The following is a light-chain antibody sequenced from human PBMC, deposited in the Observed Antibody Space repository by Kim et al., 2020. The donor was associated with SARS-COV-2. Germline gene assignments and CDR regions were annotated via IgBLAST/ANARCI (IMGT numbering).Light chain of an antibody. CDR2: DVS. CDR1: SRDVGGYNS. J-gene: IGLJ3*02. Sequence: SPGQSVTISCTGTSRDVGGYNSVSRYQQHPDKAPNLMIYDVSKRPSVVPDRFSGSKSVITASLTISGLQADDEADYYCCSYAGTWVFGGGTKLTFL. CDR3: CSYAGTWV. V-gene: IGLV2-11*03.